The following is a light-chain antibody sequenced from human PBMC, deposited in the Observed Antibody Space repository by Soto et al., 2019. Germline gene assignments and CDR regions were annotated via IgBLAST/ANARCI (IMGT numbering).Light chain of an antibody. J-gene: IGLJ1*01. Sequence: QSVLTQPASVSGSPGQSITISCTGTSSDVGSYNYVSWYQQHPGKAPKLMIYEVTKRPSGVSTRFSGSKSGNTASLTISGLQAEDETDYYCSSYTATSTLYVFGTGTKLTGL. CDR2: EVT. CDR1: SSDVGSYNY. V-gene: IGLV2-14*01. CDR3: SSYTATSTLYV.